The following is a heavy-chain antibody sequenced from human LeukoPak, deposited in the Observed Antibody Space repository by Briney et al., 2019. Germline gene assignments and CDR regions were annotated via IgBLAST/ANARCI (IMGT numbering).Heavy chain of an antibody. D-gene: IGHD5-12*01. CDR2: IHCSGST. V-gene: IGHV4-59*01. CDR1: GGSISSYY. J-gene: IGHJ6*03. CDR3: ARTTEGGYSGYFYYYMDV. Sequence: SETLSLTCTVSGGSISSYYWSWIRQPPGKGLEWIGYIHCSGSTNYKSSLKSRVTISVDTSKNHFSLKLSSVTAADTAVYYCARTTEGGYSGYFYYYMDVWGKGTTVTISS.